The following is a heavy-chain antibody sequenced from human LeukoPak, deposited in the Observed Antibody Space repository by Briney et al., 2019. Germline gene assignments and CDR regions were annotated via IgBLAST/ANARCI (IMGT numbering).Heavy chain of an antibody. CDR2: IIPIFGTA. D-gene: IGHD2-15*01. V-gene: IGHV1-69*13. CDR3: ARAVVVVAATPGSVRGYYYYYGMDV. CDR1: GYTFTSYG. J-gene: IGHJ6*02. Sequence: GASVKVSCKASGYTFTSYGISWVRQAPGQGLEWMGGIIPIFGTANYAQKFQGRVTITADESTSTAYMELSSLRSEDTAVYYCARAVVVVAATPGSVRGYYYYYGMDVWGQGTTVTVSS.